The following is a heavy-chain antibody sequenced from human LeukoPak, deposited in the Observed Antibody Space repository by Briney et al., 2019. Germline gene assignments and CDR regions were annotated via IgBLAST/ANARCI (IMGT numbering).Heavy chain of an antibody. Sequence: GGPLRLSCAASGFTFSSYAMHWVRQAPGKGLEWVAVISYDGSNKYYADSVKGRFTISRDNSKNTLYLQMNSLRAEDTAVYYCARDGLGSYYQLDYWGQGTLVTVSS. D-gene: IGHD3-10*01. CDR1: GFTFSSYA. CDR3: ARDGLGSYYQLDY. J-gene: IGHJ4*02. CDR2: ISYDGSNK. V-gene: IGHV3-30*04.